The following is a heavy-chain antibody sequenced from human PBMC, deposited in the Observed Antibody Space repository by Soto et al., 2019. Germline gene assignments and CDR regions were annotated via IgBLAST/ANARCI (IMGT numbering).Heavy chain of an antibody. CDR3: AKSGRAATVGYFDY. CDR1: GFTFSSYA. D-gene: IGHD2-15*01. V-gene: IGHV3-23*01. Sequence: PGGSLRLSCAASGFTFSSYAMSLVRQAPGKGLEWVSAISGSGGSTYYADYVKGRFTISRDNSKNTLYLQMNSLRAEDTAVYYCAKSGRAATVGYFDYWGQGTLVTVSS. CDR2: ISGSGGST. J-gene: IGHJ4*02.